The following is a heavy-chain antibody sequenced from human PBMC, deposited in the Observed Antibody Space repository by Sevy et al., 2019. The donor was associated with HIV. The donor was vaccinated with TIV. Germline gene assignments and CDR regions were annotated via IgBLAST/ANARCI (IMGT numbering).Heavy chain of an antibody. CDR1: GVSVSSDTYY. CDR3: AREPYFFDKSGYYWDY. V-gene: IGHV4-61*01. CDR2: VYHTGST. J-gene: IGHJ4*02. D-gene: IGHD3-22*01. Sequence: SETLSLTCAVSGVSVSSDTYYWSWIRQPPGKGLEWIGYVYHTGSTNYSPSFKSRATISVDTSKNQFSLRLFSIAAADTAVYYCAREPYFFDKSGYYWDYWGQGALVTVSS.